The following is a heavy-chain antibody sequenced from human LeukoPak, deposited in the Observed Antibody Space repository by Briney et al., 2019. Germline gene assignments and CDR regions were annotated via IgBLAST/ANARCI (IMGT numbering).Heavy chain of an antibody. CDR2: IAGNSAAT. Sequence: GGSLRLSCAASGFTFSTYGMTWVRQAPGKELEWVSAIAGNSAATSYANSVRGRFTISRDNSKNTLYLQMYSLGAEDTAVYYCAKNTPATGLSYFDYWGRGTLVTVSS. J-gene: IGHJ4*02. V-gene: IGHV3-23*01. CDR3: AKNTPATGLSYFDY. D-gene: IGHD3-9*01. CDR1: GFTFSTYG.